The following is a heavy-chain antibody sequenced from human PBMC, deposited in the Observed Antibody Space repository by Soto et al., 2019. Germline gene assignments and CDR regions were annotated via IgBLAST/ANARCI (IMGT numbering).Heavy chain of an antibody. J-gene: IGHJ4*02. V-gene: IGHV3-64*02. CDR1: GFTFSGYA. Sequence: GGSLRLSCAASGFTFSGYAMHWVRQAPGKGLEYVSAISSNGGSTYYADSVKGRFTISRDNSKNTLYLQMGSLRAEDMAVYYCARGLSRIAAAGPFDYWGQGTLVTVSS. CDR3: ARGLSRIAAAGPFDY. CDR2: ISSNGGST. D-gene: IGHD6-13*01.